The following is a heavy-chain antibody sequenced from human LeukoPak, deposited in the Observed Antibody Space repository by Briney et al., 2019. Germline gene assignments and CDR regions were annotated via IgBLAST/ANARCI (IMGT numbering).Heavy chain of an antibody. J-gene: IGHJ4*02. Sequence: GGSLRLSCAASGFTFSSYAMSWVRQAPGKGLEWVSAISGSGGSTYYADSVKGRLTISRDNSKSTLYLQMNSLRAEDTAIYYCGKSRCSSNSFKSGGFYLWGQGTLVTVSS. CDR2: ISGSGGST. CDR3: GKSRCSSNSFKSGGFYL. D-gene: IGHD2-2*01. V-gene: IGHV3-23*01. CDR1: GFTFSSYA.